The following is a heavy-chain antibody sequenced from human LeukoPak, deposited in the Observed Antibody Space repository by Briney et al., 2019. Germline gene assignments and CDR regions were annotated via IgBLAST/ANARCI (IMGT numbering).Heavy chain of an antibody. J-gene: IGHJ3*02. CDR2: ISSTSGTI. V-gene: IGHV3-48*04. CDR1: GFTFRSYS. CDR3: ARELVVPAAISSYDAFDI. D-gene: IGHD2-2*01. Sequence: PGGSLRLSCVASGFTFRSYSMNWVRQAPGKGLEWVSYISSTSGTIYYADSMKGRFTISRENAKNSLYLQMNGLRAEDTAVYYCARELVVPAAISSYDAFDIWGQGTMVTVSS.